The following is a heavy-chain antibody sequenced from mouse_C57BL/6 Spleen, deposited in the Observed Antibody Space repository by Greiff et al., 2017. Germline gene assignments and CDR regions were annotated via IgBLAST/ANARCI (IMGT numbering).Heavy chain of an antibody. V-gene: IGHV1-15*01. CDR3: TITTVVAHWYFDV. CDR1: GYTFTDYE. J-gene: IGHJ1*03. Sequence: VQLKESGAELVRPGASVTLSCKASGYTFTDYEMHWVKQTPVHGLEWIGAIDPETGGTAYNQKFKGKAILTADKSSSTAYMELRSLTSEDSAVYDCTITTVVAHWYFDVWGTGTTVTGSS. D-gene: IGHD1-1*01. CDR2: IDPETGGT.